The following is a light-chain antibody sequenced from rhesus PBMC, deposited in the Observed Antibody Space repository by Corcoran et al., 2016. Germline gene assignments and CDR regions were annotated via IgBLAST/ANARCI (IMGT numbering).Light chain of an antibody. CDR2: EAS. CDR3: QHYYSTPYS. J-gene: IGKJ2*01. CDR1: QGITND. Sequence: DIQMTQSPSSLSASVGDRVTITCRASQGITNDLAWYQQKPGETPKLLIYEASSLQSGIPSRFSGSGSGTVCTLPISSLQSEDFATYDCQHYYSTPYSFGQGTKVEIK. V-gene: IGKV1-25*01.